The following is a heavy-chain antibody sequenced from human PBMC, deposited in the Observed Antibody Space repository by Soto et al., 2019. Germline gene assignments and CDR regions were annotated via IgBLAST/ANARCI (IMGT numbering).Heavy chain of an antibody. V-gene: IGHV3-33*01. D-gene: IGHD3-3*01. CDR3: ALQPPKLRLRDY. CDR1: GFTFSSYG. CDR2: IWYDGSNK. J-gene: IGHJ4*02. Sequence: GGSLRLSCAASGFTFSSYGMHWVRQAPGKGLEWVAVIWYDGSNKYYADSVKGRFTISRDNSKNTLYLQMNSLRAEDTAVYYCALQPPKLRLRDYWGQGTLVTVSS.